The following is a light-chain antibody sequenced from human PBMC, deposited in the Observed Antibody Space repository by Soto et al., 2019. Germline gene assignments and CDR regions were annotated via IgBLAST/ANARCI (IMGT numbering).Light chain of an antibody. J-gene: IGKJ2*01. CDR3: QQYATSPFT. V-gene: IGKV3-20*01. CDR2: GAS. Sequence: EIVLTQSPGTLSLSPGERATLSCRARQSVSSSYLAWYQQKLGQAPRLLIYGASSRATGIPDRFSGSGSGTDFTLTISRLEPEDFAVYYCQQYATSPFTFGQGTKLEIK. CDR1: QSVSSSY.